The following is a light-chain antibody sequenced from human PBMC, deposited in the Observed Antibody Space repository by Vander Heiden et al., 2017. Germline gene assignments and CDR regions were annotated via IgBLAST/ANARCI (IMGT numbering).Light chain of an antibody. V-gene: IGKV1-9*01. CDR2: AAS. CDR1: QRTSSY. J-gene: IGKJ1*01. Sequence: DIQFTQSPSFLSASVGDRVTITCRASQRTSSYLAWYQQKPGKAPKLLIYAASTLESGVPSRFSGSGSGTEFTLTISSLQPEDFATYYCQQLNSYPPTFGQGTKVEIK. CDR3: QQLNSYPPT.